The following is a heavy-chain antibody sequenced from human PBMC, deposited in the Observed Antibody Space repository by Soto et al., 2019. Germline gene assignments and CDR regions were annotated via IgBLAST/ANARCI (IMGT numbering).Heavy chain of an antibody. J-gene: IGHJ6*02. Sequence: QVQLQESGPGLVKPSETLSLACSVSGDFVISVRYFWSWIRQPPGKELEWIGHIYDNGGTSYNPSLESGVTISIDTDQNQFSLKLRTLTAADTAVYYCARVLRGAEYADGLDVWGQGTTVTVSS. CDR3: ARVLRGAEYADGLDV. CDR1: GDFVISVRYF. D-gene: IGHD2-2*01. V-gene: IGHV4-61*01. CDR2: IYDNGGT.